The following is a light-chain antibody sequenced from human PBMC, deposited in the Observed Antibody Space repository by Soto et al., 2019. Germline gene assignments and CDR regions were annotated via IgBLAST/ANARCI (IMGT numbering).Light chain of an antibody. CDR2: RND. J-gene: IGLJ2*01. CDR1: SSNIGRNY. CDR3: ATWDDSLSGVV. Sequence: QSVLSQPPSASGTPGQRVTIPCSGSSSNIGRNYVYWYQQLPGTAPKVLIYRNDQRPSVVPDRFSGSKSGTSASLAISGLRSEDEADYYCATWDDSLSGVVFGGGTKLTVL. V-gene: IGLV1-47*01.